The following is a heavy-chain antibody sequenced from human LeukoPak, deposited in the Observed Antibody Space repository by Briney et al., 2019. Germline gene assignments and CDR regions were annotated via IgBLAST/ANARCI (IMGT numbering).Heavy chain of an antibody. Sequence: ASVKVSCKASGYTFTSNNIDWARQAPGQGLEWMGWMNPNNGNTGYAQKLRGRVTMTRDISITTAYMELSSLGSEDTAVYYCARAVTNYNPLDVWGKGTSVTVSS. D-gene: IGHD4/OR15-4a*01. CDR2: MNPNNGNT. J-gene: IGHJ6*04. CDR1: GYTFTSNN. CDR3: ARAVTNYNPLDV. V-gene: IGHV1-8*01.